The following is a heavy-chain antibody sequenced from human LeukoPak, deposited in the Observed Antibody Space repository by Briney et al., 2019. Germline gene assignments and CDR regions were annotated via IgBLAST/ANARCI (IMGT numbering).Heavy chain of an antibody. CDR2: ISSSGSTI. V-gene: IGHV3-48*04. J-gene: IGHJ5*02. CDR3: ARGGYDSSDNWFDP. CDR1: GFTSSSYW. Sequence: GGSLRLSCAVSGFTSSSYWMHWVRQAPGKGLEWVSYISSSGSTIYYADSVKGRFTISRDNAKNSLYLQMNSLRAEDTAVYYCARGGYDSSDNWFDPWGQGTLVTVSS. D-gene: IGHD3-22*01.